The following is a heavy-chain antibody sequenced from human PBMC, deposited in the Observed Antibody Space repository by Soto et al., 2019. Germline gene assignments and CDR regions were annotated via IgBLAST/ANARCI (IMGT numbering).Heavy chain of an antibody. D-gene: IGHD4-17*01. V-gene: IGHV3-9*01. CDR2: ISWNSGSI. CDR3: AIFRTVTTPFDY. J-gene: IGHJ4*02. CDR1: GFTFNDYA. Sequence: EVQLVESGGDLVQPGRSLRLSCAASGFTFNDYAMHWVRQAPGKGLEWVSGISWNSGSIGYADSVKGRFTISRDNAKNSLYQQMNSLRAEDTALYYCAIFRTVTTPFDYWGQGTLVTVSS.